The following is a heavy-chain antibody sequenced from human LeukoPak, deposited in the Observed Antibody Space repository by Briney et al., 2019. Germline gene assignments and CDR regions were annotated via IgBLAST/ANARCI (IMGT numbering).Heavy chain of an antibody. D-gene: IGHD5-24*01. Sequence: GGSLRLSCVVSGFGFGSSWMTWVRQAPGRGLEYVANIKEDGSKKYFVDSVKGRFTISRDNAKNSVFLQMNSLRVEDTAVYYCATGRLQPAHWGQGTLVTVSS. J-gene: IGHJ4*02. CDR1: GFGFGSSW. CDR3: ATGRLQPAH. CDR2: IKEDGSKK. V-gene: IGHV3-7*01.